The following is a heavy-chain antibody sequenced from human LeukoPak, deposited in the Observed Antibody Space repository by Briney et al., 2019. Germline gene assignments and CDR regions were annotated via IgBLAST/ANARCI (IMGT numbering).Heavy chain of an antibody. D-gene: IGHD3-22*01. CDR2: INGSGGRS. Sequence: QTGGSLRLSCAASGFSFSSYAMSWVRQAPGKGLEWISCINGSGGRSYTADPVRGRFTISRDANTLFLHMDRLRADDTALYYCARHADHYESTGHWDFWGPGTLVFVSS. CDR3: ARHADHYESTGHWDF. V-gene: IGHV3-23*01. J-gene: IGHJ4*02. CDR1: GFSFSSYA.